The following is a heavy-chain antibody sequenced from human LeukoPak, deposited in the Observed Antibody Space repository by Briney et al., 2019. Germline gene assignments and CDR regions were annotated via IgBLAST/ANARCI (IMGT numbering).Heavy chain of an antibody. D-gene: IGHD3-22*01. CDR2: ISGSGGST. Sequence: GGSLRLSCAASGFTFSSYAMSWVRQAPGKGLEWVSAISGSGGSTYYADSVKGRFTISRDNSKNTLYLQMNSLRAEDTAAYYCAKDRTSYYDSSGYYYIVYYFDYWGQGTLVTVSS. J-gene: IGHJ4*02. V-gene: IGHV3-23*01. CDR1: GFTFSSYA. CDR3: AKDRTSYYDSSGYYYIVYYFDY.